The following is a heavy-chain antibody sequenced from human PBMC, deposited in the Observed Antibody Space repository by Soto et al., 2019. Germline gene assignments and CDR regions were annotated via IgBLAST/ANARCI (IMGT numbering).Heavy chain of an antibody. V-gene: IGHV3-23*01. Sequence: GGSLRLSCAASGFTFSSYAMSWVRQAPGKGLEWVSAISGSGGSTYYADSVKGRFTISRDNSKNTLYLQMNSLRAEDTAVYYCAKGRGYYPKGGYYFDYWGQGTLVTVSS. D-gene: IGHD3-3*01. J-gene: IGHJ4*02. CDR1: GFTFSSYA. CDR3: AKGRGYYPKGGYYFDY. CDR2: ISGSGGST.